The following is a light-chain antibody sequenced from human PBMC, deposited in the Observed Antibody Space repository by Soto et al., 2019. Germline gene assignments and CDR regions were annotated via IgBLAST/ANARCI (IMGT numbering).Light chain of an antibody. Sequence: QSALTQPASVSGSPGQSITISCTGTSSDVGSYNLVSWYQQHPGKAPKPMIYEGSKRPSGVSDRFSGSKSGNTASLTTSGLQAEDDDDFYCCSYAGSSTWVFGRGTKLTVL. J-gene: IGLJ3*02. V-gene: IGLV2-23*01. CDR2: EGS. CDR1: SSDVGSYNL. CDR3: CSYAGSSTWV.